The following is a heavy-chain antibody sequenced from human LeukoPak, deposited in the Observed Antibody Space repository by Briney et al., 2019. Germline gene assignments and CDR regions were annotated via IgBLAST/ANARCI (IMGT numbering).Heavy chain of an antibody. CDR2: INPNSGGT. Sequence: GASVKVSCKASGYTFTGYYMHWVRQAPGQGLEWMGWINPNSGGTNYAQKFQGRVTMTRDTSISTAYMELSRLRSDDTAVYYCAREILEEAAQTVDTNFASWGPGKPVAVSS. V-gene: IGHV1-2*02. CDR1: GYTFTGYY. J-gene: IGHJ4*02. CDR3: AREILEEAAQTVDTNFAS. D-gene: IGHD5-18*01.